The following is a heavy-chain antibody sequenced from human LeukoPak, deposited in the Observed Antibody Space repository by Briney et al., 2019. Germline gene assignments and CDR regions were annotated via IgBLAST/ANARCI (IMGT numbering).Heavy chain of an antibody. CDR3: ARELVVPAAISSYDAFDI. Sequence: GGSLRLSCVASGFTFRSYSMNWVRQAPGKGLEWVSYISSTSGTIYYADSMKGRFTISRDNAKSSLYLQMNGLRAEDTAVYYCARELVVPAAISSYDAFDIWGQGTMVTVSS. CDR1: GFTFRSYS. CDR2: ISSTSGTI. V-gene: IGHV3-48*04. J-gene: IGHJ3*02. D-gene: IGHD2-2*01.